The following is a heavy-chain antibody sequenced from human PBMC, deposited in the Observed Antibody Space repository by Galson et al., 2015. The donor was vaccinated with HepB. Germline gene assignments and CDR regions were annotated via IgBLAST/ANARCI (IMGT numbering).Heavy chain of an antibody. Sequence: LSLTCTVSGASISSSSYYWGWIRQPPGKGLEWIGNIYYTGSTYYNPSLKSRVTISVDMSKNQFSLRLSSVTAADTAVYYCARRGSVTYPTLAFDIWGHGTMVTVSS. CDR2: IYYTGST. D-gene: IGHD2-15*01. J-gene: IGHJ3*02. CDR1: GASISSSSYY. V-gene: IGHV4-39*01. CDR3: ARRGSVTYPTLAFDI.